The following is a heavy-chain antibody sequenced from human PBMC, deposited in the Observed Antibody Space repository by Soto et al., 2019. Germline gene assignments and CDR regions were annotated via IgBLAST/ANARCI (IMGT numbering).Heavy chain of an antibody. CDR1: GFTFTDYA. V-gene: IGHV3-23*01. CDR2: INNGGTP. J-gene: IGHJ3*01. Sequence: GGSLRLSCATSGFTFTDYAMSWVRQAPGKGLEWGSAINNGGTPYYTNSVKGRFTISRDSFKKTLSLQMANLGVEDTAIYHCAKEGKEAAFDLWGQGTMVTVSS. CDR3: AKEGKEAAFDL.